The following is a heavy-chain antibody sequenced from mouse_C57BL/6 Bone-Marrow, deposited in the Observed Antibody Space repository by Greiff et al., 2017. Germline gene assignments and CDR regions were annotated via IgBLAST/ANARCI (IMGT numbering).Heavy chain of an antibody. V-gene: IGHV1-82*01. CDR3: ARSLRGDYVDY. Sequence: QVQLQQSGPELVKPGASVKISCKASGYAFSSSWMNWVKQRPGKGLEWIGRIYPGDGDTNYNGKFKGKATLTADKSSSTAYMQLSSLKSEDSAVYFCARSLRGDYVDYWGQGTTLTVSS. CDR2: IYPGDGDT. CDR1: GYAFSSSW. D-gene: IGHD1-1*01. J-gene: IGHJ2*01.